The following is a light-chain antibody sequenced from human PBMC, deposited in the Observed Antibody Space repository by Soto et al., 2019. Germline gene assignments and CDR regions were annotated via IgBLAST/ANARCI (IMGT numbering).Light chain of an antibody. J-gene: IGKJ1*01. CDR1: QSISFY. V-gene: IGKV1-39*01. Sequence: DIQMTQSPSSLSASVGDRVTITCRASQSISFYLNWYQQKPGKVPELLIYAASSLESGVPSRFSGSGSGTDFTLTISSLQPEDFATYYCQQSYTTPRTFGQGTKVDIK. CDR2: AAS. CDR3: QQSYTTPRT.